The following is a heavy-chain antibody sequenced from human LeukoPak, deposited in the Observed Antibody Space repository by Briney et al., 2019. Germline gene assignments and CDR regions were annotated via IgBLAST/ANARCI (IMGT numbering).Heavy chain of an antibody. J-gene: IGHJ5*02. D-gene: IGHD3-10*01. Sequence: PSETLSLTCTVSGGSISNYYWGWIRQSAGKGQEWIGRIYTSGSTNYNRSLKSRVSMSVDTSKNQFSLRLRSVTAADTAVYYCARGSRYGSGSDKSFDPWGQGTLVTVSS. CDR1: GGSISNYY. CDR3: ARGSRYGSGSDKSFDP. CDR2: IYTSGST. V-gene: IGHV4-4*07.